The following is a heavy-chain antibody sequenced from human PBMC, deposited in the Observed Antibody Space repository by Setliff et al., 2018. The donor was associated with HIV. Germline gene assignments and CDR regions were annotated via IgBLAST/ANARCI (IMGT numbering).Heavy chain of an antibody. D-gene: IGHD2-8*02. CDR1: GGSLTSSSYY. Sequence: PSETLSLTCTVSGGSLTSSSYYWGWIRQPPGKGLEWLGLVYYRGITFYSPSLKSPVTISIDTSKSQFSLRLSSVTAADTAVYYCARWRDCTGSPRGHFDYWGHGKLVTVSS. CDR2: VYYRGIT. V-gene: IGHV4-39*01. CDR3: ARWRDCTGSPRGHFDY. J-gene: IGHJ4*01.